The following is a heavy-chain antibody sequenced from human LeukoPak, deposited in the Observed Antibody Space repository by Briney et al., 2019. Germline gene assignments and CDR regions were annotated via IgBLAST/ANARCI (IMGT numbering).Heavy chain of an antibody. Sequence: GASVKVSCKASGGTFSNTAFGWVRQAPGQGLEWMGGVIPMYGTTSNAQKFQGRLTISTDESTTTVSMELRSLKSEDTAVYYCAEGSNQRPNSGGTVRNYVFYMDVWGRGTTVIVS. D-gene: IGHD6-19*01. CDR2: VIPMYGTT. CDR3: AEGSNQRPNSGGTVRNYVFYMDV. CDR1: GGTFSNTA. V-gene: IGHV1-69*05. J-gene: IGHJ6*03.